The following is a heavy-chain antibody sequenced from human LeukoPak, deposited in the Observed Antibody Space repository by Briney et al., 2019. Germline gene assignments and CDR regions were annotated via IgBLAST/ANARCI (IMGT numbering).Heavy chain of an antibody. CDR1: GGSISSYY. Sequence: SETLSLTCTVSGGSISSYYWSWIRQPPGKGLEWIGYIYYSGSTNYNPSLKSRVTISVDTSKNQFSLKLSSVTAADTAVYYCARLESTSYYDSSGYKRFDALDIWGQGTTVTVSS. D-gene: IGHD3-22*01. J-gene: IGHJ3*02. CDR2: IYYSGST. V-gene: IGHV4-59*08. CDR3: ARLESTSYYDSSGYKRFDALDI.